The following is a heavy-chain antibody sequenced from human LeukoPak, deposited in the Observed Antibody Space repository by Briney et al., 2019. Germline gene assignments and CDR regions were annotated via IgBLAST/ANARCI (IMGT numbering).Heavy chain of an antibody. CDR1: GHSFTSYW. CDR2: IDPSDSYT. D-gene: IGHD6-19*01. CDR3: ARLDYSSGWYDY. V-gene: IGHV5-10-1*01. J-gene: IGHJ4*02. Sequence: GESLKISCKGSGHSFTSYWISWVRQMPGKGLEWMGRIDPSDSYTNYRPSFQGHVTISADKSISTAYLQWSSLKASDTAMYYCARLDYSSGWYDYWGQGTLVTVSS.